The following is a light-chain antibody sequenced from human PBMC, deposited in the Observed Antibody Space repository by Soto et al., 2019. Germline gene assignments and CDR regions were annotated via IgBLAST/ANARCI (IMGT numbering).Light chain of an antibody. V-gene: IGKV1-33*01. CDR2: DAS. Sequence: DIQMTQSPSSLSASVGDRVTITCQAXXXXXXYLNWDQQKSGKPPKRLIYDASHLETGVPPRFSGAGSGTEFALTXSSLXPXXVATXXXXXYDDLPSTFGGGTKVEV. CDR3: XXYDDLPST. CDR1: XXXXXY. J-gene: IGKJ4*01.